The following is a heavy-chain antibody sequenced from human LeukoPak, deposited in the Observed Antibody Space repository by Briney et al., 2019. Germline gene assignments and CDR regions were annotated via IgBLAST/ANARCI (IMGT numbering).Heavy chain of an antibody. J-gene: IGHJ4*02. V-gene: IGHV4-59*08. D-gene: IGHD3-22*01. CDR2: IYSSGST. CDR1: GGSISSYY. CDR3: ARLTSGYYANFDY. Sequence: SQTLSLTCTVSGGSISSYYWSWIRQPPGKGLEWIGYIYSSGSTTYNPSLKSRVTISVDTSKNQFSLKLSSVTAADTAVYYCARLTSGYYANFDYWGQGTLVTVSS.